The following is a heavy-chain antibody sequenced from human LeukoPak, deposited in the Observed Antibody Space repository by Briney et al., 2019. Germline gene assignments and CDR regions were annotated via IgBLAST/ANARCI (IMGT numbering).Heavy chain of an antibody. V-gene: IGHV3-33*01. CDR3: ARPYYSNYYYYGMDV. CDR1: GFTFSSNG. J-gene: IGHJ6*02. Sequence: GGSLRLSRAASGFTFSSNGMHWVRQAPGKGLEWVGVIWYDDKYYADSVKGRFTISRDNSKNTLYLQMNSLRAEDTAVYYCARPYYSNYYYYGMDVWGQGTTVTVSS. D-gene: IGHD4-11*01. CDR2: IWYDDK.